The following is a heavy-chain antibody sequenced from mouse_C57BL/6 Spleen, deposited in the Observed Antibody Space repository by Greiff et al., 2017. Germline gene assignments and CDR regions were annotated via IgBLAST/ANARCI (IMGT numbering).Heavy chain of an antibody. CDR2: ISDGGSYT. V-gene: IGHV5-4*01. J-gene: IGHJ2*01. D-gene: IGHD1-1*01. CDR3: AREGTTGPFDY. Sequence: EVQGVESGGGLVKPGGSLKLSCAASGFTFSSYAMSWVRQTPEKRLEWVATISDGGSYTYYPDNVKGRFTISRDNAKNNLYLQMSHLKSEDTAMYDCAREGTTGPFDYWGQGTTLTVSA. CDR1: GFTFSSYA.